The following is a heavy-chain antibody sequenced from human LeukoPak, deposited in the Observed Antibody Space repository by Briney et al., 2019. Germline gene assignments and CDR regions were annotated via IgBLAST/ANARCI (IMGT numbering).Heavy chain of an antibody. V-gene: IGHV5-51*01. Sequence: GESLKTSCHVSGYFFSTYWIALVRQTPGKGLGWMGIIYPGGSETRYSPSFQGQVTLSVDKSVDTVYLQWNSLKASDTALYFCARYRQRGSTYGYLDSWGQGTLVSVSS. CDR3: ARYRQRGSTYGYLDS. D-gene: IGHD5-18*01. CDR2: IYPGGSET. CDR1: GYFFSTYW. J-gene: IGHJ5*01.